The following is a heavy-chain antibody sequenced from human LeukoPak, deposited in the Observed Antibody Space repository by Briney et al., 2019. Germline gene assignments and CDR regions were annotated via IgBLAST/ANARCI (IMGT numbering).Heavy chain of an antibody. Sequence: SETLSLTCTVSGYSISSGYYWGWIRQPPGKGLEWIGSIYHSGSTYYNPSLKSRVTISVDTSKNQFSLKLSSVTAADTAVYYCARGPVAGTYYFDYWGQGTLVTVSS. CDR3: ARGPVAGTYYFDY. CDR1: GYSISSGYY. CDR2: IYHSGST. J-gene: IGHJ4*02. D-gene: IGHD6-19*01. V-gene: IGHV4-38-2*02.